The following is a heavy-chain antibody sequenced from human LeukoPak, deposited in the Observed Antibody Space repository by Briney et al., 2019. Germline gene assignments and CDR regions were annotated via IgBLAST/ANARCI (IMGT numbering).Heavy chain of an antibody. Sequence: SETLSLTCTVSGGSISSYYWSWIRQPPGKGLEWIGYIYYSGSTNYNPSLKSRVTISVDTSKNQFSLKLSSVAAADTAVYYCASFDSSGYYYHIWGQGTMVTVSS. CDR1: GGSISSYY. V-gene: IGHV4-59*01. J-gene: IGHJ3*02. D-gene: IGHD3-22*01. CDR3: ASFDSSGYYYHI. CDR2: IYYSGST.